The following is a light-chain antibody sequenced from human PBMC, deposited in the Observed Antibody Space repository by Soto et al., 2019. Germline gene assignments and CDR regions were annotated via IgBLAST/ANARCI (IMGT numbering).Light chain of an antibody. CDR3: QQYGSSPPRFT. J-gene: IGKJ3*01. V-gene: IGKV3-20*01. CDR2: GAS. CDR1: QSVSSNY. Sequence: EIVLTQSPGTLSLSPGERATLSCRASQSVSSNYLAWYQHKPGQAPRLLIHGASSRATGIPDRFSGSGSGTDFTLTISRLEPEDFAVYYCQQYGSSPPRFTFGPGTKVDIK.